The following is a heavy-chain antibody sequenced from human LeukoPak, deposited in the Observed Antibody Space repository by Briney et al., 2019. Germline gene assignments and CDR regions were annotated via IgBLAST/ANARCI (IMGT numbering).Heavy chain of an antibody. Sequence: SETLPLTCTVAGGSLSSYYWSWVRQPPGKGLEWIGYIYYSGSTNYNPTLKSRVTISEDTSKNQFSLKLSSVTAADTAAYYCARGLVDTAMVTLYYYYDMDVWGKGTTVTVSS. D-gene: IGHD5-18*01. CDR1: GGSLSSYY. J-gene: IGHJ6*03. V-gene: IGHV4-59*01. CDR3: ARGLVDTAMVTLYYYYDMDV. CDR2: IYYSGST.